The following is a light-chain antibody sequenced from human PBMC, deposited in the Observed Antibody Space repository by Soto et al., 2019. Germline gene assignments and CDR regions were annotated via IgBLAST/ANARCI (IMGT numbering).Light chain of an antibody. V-gene: IGLV2-8*01. CDR3: TSYAGANTLV. CDR2: EVS. CDR1: SRDVGGYPY. Sequence: QSALTQPPSASGSPGQSVTISCTGTSRDVGGYPYVSWYQQHPGKAPKLIIFEVSERPSGVPDRFSGSKSGNTASLTVSGLQAEDEADYYCTSYAGANTLVFGGGTQLTVL. J-gene: IGLJ2*01.